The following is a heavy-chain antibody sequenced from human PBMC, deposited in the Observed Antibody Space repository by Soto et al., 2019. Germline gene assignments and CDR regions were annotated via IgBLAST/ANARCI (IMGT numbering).Heavy chain of an antibody. CDR3: ARQFDYDTSGYYYAY. CDR2: ITSHNGRT. D-gene: IGHD3-22*01. V-gene: IGHV1-18*04. J-gene: IGHJ4*02. CDR1: GYTFTSFP. Sequence: ASVNGSCKASGYTFTSFPVSWVRQAPGQGLEWMGSITSHNGRTEYAQKFQGRVTITADEYTRTAYMELSRLKSDDTAVYYCARQFDYDTSGYYYAYWGQGTQVTVSS.